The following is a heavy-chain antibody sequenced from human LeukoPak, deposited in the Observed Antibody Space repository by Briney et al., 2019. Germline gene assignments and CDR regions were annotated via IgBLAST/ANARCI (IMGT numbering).Heavy chain of an antibody. J-gene: IGHJ4*02. CDR3: ARDSLRFLDH. V-gene: IGHV1-69*13. CDR1: GYTFTTYH. CDR2: IIPIFGTA. D-gene: IGHD3-3*01. Sequence: ASVKVSCKASGYTFTTYHMHWVRQAPGQGLEWMGGIIPIFGTANYAQKFQGRVTITADESTSTAYMELSSLRSEDTAVYYCARDSLRFLDHWGQGTLVSVSS.